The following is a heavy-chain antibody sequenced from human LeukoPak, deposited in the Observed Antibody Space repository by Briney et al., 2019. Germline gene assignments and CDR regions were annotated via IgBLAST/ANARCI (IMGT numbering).Heavy chain of an antibody. Sequence: GGSLRLSCVASGFTFSHSWMTWVRQAPGKGLEWVANIKEDGSEIFYVDSVKGRFTISRDNARNSLYLQMNSLRAEDTAVYYCTRTPDGVDYWGQGTLVTVSS. CDR1: GFTFSHSW. J-gene: IGHJ4*02. CDR3: TRTPDGVDY. CDR2: IKEDGSEI. V-gene: IGHV3-7*01. D-gene: IGHD3-10*01.